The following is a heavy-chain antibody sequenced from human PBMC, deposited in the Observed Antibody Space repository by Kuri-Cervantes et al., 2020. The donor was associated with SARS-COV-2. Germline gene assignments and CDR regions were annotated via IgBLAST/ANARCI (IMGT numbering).Heavy chain of an antibody. V-gene: IGHV3-15*01. D-gene: IGHD1-1*01. CDR3: TTGGTTTPFAFDI. CDR2: IKSKSDDGTT. Sequence: GESLKISCAASGFTFSSYAMSWVRQAPGKGLEWVGRIKSKSDDGTTDYAAPVKGRFTLSRDDLENTVYLQMNSLKPEDTAVYYCTTGGTTTPFAFDIWGQGTMVTVSS. CDR1: GFTFSSYA. J-gene: IGHJ3*02.